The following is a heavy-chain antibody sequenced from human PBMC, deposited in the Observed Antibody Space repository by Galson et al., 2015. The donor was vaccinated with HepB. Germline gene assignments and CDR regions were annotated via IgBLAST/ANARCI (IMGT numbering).Heavy chain of an antibody. V-gene: IGHV3-30*18. CDR3: AKDRGYGSGSSHFDY. CDR1: GFTFSSYG. Sequence: SLRLSCAASGFTFSSYGMHWVRQAPGKGLEWVAVISYDGSNKYYADSVKGRFTISRDNSKNTLYLQMNSLRAEDTAVYYCAKDRGYGSGSSHFDYWGQGTLVTVSS. CDR2: ISYDGSNK. J-gene: IGHJ4*02. D-gene: IGHD3-10*01.